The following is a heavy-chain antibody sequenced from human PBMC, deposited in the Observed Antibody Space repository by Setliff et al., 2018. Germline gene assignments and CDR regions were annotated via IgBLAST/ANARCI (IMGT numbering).Heavy chain of an antibody. CDR2: VYDTGST. J-gene: IGHJ4*02. D-gene: IGHD3-22*01. CDR1: GDSISSRTYY. CDR3: ASRDYYDNRGSLDF. V-gene: IGHV4-61*09. Sequence: SETLSLTCTVSGDSISSRTYYWSWIRQPAGKGLEWTGHVYDTGSTKYSPSLKGRVTISMDTSVNEFSLRLTSVTAADTAMYYCASRDYYDNRGSLDFWGQGTLVTVSS.